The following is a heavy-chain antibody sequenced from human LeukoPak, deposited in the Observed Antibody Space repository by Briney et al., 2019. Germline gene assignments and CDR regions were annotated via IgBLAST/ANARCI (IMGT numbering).Heavy chain of an antibody. CDR1: GFTVSSNY. CDR3: ARAPGWVYYFDY. Sequence: GGSLRLSCAASGFTVSSNYMSWVRQAPGKGLEWVSVTYSGGSTYYADSVKGRFTISRDNSKNTLYLQMNSLRAEDTAVYYCARAPGWVYYFDYWGQGTLVTVSS. J-gene: IGHJ4*02. CDR2: TYSGGST. V-gene: IGHV3-66*02. D-gene: IGHD1-26*01.